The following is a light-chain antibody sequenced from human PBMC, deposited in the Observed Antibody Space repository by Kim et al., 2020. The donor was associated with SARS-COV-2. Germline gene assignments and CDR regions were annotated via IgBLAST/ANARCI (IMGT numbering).Light chain of an antibody. V-gene: IGLV1-44*01. J-gene: IGLJ3*02. CDR1: RSNVGNNP. Sequence: GQQVTVPCSGGRSNVGNNPVTWFQQVPGTAPKLLMSNDNQRPSGVPDRFSASKSGTSASLAISGLQSEDEAVYYCGSWDDSLSGRVFGGGTKLTVL. CDR3: GSWDDSLSGRV. CDR2: NDN.